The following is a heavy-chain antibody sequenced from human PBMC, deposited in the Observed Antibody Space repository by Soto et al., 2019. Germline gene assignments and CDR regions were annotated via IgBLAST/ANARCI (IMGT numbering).Heavy chain of an antibody. V-gene: IGHV1-69*08. J-gene: IGHJ4*02. CDR1: GGTFSSYT. Sequence: QVQLVQSGAEVKKPGSSVKVSCKASGGTFSSYTISWVRQAPGQGLEWMGRIIPILGIANYAQKFQGRVTITADKSTSTANMWLSSLRSEDTAVYYCAGDGGWVDILTGYFPFYYWGQGTLVTVSS. D-gene: IGHD3-9*01. CDR3: AGDGGWVDILTGYFPFYY. CDR2: IIPILGIA.